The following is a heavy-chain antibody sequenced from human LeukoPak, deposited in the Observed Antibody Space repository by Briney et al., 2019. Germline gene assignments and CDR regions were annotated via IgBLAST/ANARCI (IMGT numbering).Heavy chain of an antibody. D-gene: IGHD5/OR15-5a*01. CDR2: IKSTSDGGTT. CDR1: GFTFSSYW. J-gene: IGHJ4*02. Sequence: PGGSLRLSCAASGFTFSSYWMSWVRQAPGKGLEWVGRIKSTSDGGTTDYPSHVRGRFTLSRDDSKNRLYLQMNTLQFEDTAVYYCTTELLPSVSSVFDFWGQGALVTVSS. V-gene: IGHV3-15*01. CDR3: TTELLPSVSSVFDF.